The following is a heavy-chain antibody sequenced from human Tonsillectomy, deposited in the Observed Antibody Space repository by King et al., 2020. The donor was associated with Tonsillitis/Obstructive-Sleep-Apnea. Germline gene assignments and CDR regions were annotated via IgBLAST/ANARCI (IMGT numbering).Heavy chain of an antibody. CDR2: ISYDESNK. V-gene: IGHV3-30*03. CDR3: ATPSGDYLYYFDS. CDR1: GFTFSDYD. J-gene: IGHJ4*02. Sequence: QLVQSGGGVVQPGRSLRLSCAASGFTFSDYDMHWVRQAPGKGLEWLAVISYDESNKYYADSVKGRFTISRDNSKNTLYLQMSSLRAEDTAVYYCATPSGDYLYYFDSCGQGTLVTVSS. D-gene: IGHD4-17*01.